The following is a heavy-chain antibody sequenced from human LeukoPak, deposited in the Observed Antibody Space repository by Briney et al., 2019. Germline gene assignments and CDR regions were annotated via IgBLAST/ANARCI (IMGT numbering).Heavy chain of an antibody. D-gene: IGHD3-3*02. Sequence: GASVKVSCKASGGTFSSYAISWVRQAPGQGLEWMGGIIPIFGTANYAQKFQGRVTITADESTSTAYMELSSLRSEDTAVYYCARELDEKGPAFDIWGQGTMVTVSS. V-gene: IGHV1-69*13. J-gene: IGHJ3*02. CDR1: GGTFSSYA. CDR3: ARELDEKGPAFDI. CDR2: IIPIFGTA.